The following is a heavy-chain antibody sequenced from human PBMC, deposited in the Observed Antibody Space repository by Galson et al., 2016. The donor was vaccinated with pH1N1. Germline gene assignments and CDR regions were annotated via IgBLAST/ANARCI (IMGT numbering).Heavy chain of an antibody. CDR1: GFTFDDYA. J-gene: IGHJ6*03. V-gene: IGHV3-43D*04. CDR2: ISWDGGGT. Sequence: SLRLSCAASGFTFDDYAMHWVRQAPGKGLEWVSLISWDGGGTSYADSVKGRFIISRDNTKNSLYLQMNSLRTEDTALYYCVKDAFAVAAAYYYYMDVWGKGTTVTVSS. CDR3: VKDAFAVAAAYYYYMDV. D-gene: IGHD6-19*01.